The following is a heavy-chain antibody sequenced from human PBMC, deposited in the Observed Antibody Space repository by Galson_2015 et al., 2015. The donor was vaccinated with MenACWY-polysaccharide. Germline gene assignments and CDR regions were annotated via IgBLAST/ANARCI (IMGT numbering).Heavy chain of an antibody. V-gene: IGHV4-59*12. D-gene: IGHD6-19*01. Sequence: SETLSLTCTVSGGSISTYYWSWIRQPPGKGLEWIGCSYNSGSTNYNPSLQSRVTVSVDTSKNQFSLRLSSVTAADTAVYYCAATRQWLAFDYWGQGFLVTVSS. CDR2: SYNSGST. CDR1: GGSISTYY. CDR3: AATRQWLAFDY. J-gene: IGHJ4*02.